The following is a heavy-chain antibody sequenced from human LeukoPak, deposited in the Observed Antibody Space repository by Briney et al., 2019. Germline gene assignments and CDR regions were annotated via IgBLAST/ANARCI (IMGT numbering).Heavy chain of an antibody. Sequence: GGSLRLSCAASGFTFSSYAIHWVRQAPGKGLEYVSAISSNGGSTYYANSVKGRFTISRDSSKNTLYLQMGSLRAEDMAVYYCARDPRGEYYFDYWGQGTLVTVSS. CDR2: ISSNGGST. CDR1: GFTFSSYA. D-gene: IGHD3-10*01. J-gene: IGHJ4*02. CDR3: ARDPRGEYYFDY. V-gene: IGHV3-64*01.